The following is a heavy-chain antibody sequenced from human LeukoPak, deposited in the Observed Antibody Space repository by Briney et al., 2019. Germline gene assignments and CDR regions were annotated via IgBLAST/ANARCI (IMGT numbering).Heavy chain of an antibody. CDR2: INPNSGGT. Sequence: ASVKVSCKASGYTFTGYYMHWVRQAPGQGLEWMGWINPNSGGTNYAQKFQGRVTMTSDTSIRTAYMELNRLRSDDTAVYYFARGPGEELRLGVYWGEGSLVSVSS. V-gene: IGHV1-2*02. CDR1: GYTFTGYY. D-gene: IGHD1-26*01. J-gene: IGHJ4*02. CDR3: ARGPGEELRLGVY.